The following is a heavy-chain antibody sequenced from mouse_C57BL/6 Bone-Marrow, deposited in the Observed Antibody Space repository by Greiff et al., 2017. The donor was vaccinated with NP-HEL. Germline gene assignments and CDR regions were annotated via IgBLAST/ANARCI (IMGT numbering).Heavy chain of an antibody. V-gene: IGHV1-81*01. D-gene: IGHD1-1*01. CDR3: ARHGSSYD. CDR1: GYTFTSYG. J-gene: IGHJ2*01. Sequence: VKLVESGAELARPGASVKLSCKASGYTFTSYGISWVKQRTGQGLEWIGEIYPRSGNTYYNEKFKGKATLTADKSSSTAYMELRSLTSEDSAVYFCARHGSSYDWGQGTTLTVAS. CDR2: IYPRSGNT.